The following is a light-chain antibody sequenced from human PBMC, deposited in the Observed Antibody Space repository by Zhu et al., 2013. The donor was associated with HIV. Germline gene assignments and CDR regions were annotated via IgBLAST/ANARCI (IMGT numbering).Light chain of an antibody. V-gene: IGKV3-20*01. CDR2: DAS. J-gene: IGKJ4*01. CDR1: QSVSNIY. Sequence: EIVLTQSPGTLSLSPGERATLSCRASQSVSNIYLAWYQQKPGQAPRLLISDASTRATGIPDRFSGSGSGTDFTLTITRLEPEDFAVYFCQQYGSSPLTFGGGTKVELK. CDR3: QQYGSSPLT.